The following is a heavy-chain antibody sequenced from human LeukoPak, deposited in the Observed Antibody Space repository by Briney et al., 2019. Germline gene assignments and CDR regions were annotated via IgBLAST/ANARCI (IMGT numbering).Heavy chain of an antibody. CDR1: GGSFSGYY. Sequence: SETLSLTCAVYGGSFSGYYWSWIRQLPGKGLEWIGEINHSGSTNYNPSLKSRVTISVDTSKNQFSLRLSSVTAADTAVYYCARLGPYYYYYGMDVWGQGTTVTVSS. CDR2: INHSGST. J-gene: IGHJ6*02. V-gene: IGHV4-34*01. CDR3: ARLGPYYYYYGMDV.